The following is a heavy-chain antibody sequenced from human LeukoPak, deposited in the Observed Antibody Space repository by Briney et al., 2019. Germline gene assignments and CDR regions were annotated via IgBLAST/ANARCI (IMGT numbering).Heavy chain of an antibody. CDR1: GGSISSCF. J-gene: IGHJ4*02. CDR3: ARDYFDSRDYYYYLDY. CDR2: ISYSGST. V-gene: IGHV4-59*01. D-gene: IGHD3-22*01. Sequence: SETLALTCTVCGGSISSCFRSWIRQPPGKGLEWIGYISYSGSTSYNPSLKSRVTISVDTSNNQFSLKLNSVSAADTAVYYCARDYFDSRDYYYYLDYWGQGTLVTVSS.